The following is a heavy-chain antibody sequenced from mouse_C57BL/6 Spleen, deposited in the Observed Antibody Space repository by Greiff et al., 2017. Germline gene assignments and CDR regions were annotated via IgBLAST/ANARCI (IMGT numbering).Heavy chain of an antibody. J-gene: IGHJ4*01. Sequence: DVKLVESGGGLVKPGGSLKLSCAASGFTFSDYGMHWVRQAPEKGLEWVAYISSGSSTIYYADTGKGRFTISRDNAKNTLFLQMTSLRSEDTAMYYCARKITTVVATDGDYWGQGTSVTVSS. CDR2: ISSGSSTI. D-gene: IGHD1-1*01. CDR3: ARKITTVVATDGDY. CDR1: GFTFSDYG. V-gene: IGHV5-17*01.